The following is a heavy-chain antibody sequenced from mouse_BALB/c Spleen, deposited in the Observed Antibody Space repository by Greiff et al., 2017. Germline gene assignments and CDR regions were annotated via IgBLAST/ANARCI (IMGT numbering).Heavy chain of an antibody. J-gene: IGHJ2*01. V-gene: IGHV5-17*02. Sequence: EVQLVESGGGLVQPGGSRKLSCAASGFTFSSFGMHWVRQAPEKGLEWVAYVSSGSSTIYYADTVKGRFTISRDNPKNTLFMQMTSLRSEDTAMYYCARAHDDYFDYWGQGTPLTVSS. CDR2: VSSGSSTI. CDR1: GFTFSSFG. CDR3: ARAHDDYFDY. D-gene: IGHD2-3*01.